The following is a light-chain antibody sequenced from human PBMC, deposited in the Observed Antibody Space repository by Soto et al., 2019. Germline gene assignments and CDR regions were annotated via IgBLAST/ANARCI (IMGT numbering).Light chain of an antibody. J-gene: IGKJ2*01. Sequence: DIRMAQSPPSLSASVGDRVTITCRASHNIVTYLNWYQQKAGKAPSLLIYEASHLQSGVPFRFFGSGSGTDVTLTIDNLQHEDSATYYCQQSHSTPPTFGPGTKLEIK. V-gene: IGKV1-39*01. CDR3: QQSHSTPPT. CDR2: EAS. CDR1: HNIVTY.